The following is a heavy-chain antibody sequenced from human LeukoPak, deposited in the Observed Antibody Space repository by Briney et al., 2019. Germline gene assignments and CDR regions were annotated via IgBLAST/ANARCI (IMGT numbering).Heavy chain of an antibody. CDR1: GYNFSSYW. V-gene: IGHV5-51*01. J-gene: IGHJ4*02. CDR3: ARPSGIRNWYFNY. Sequence: GESLKISCKGSGYNFSSYWIGWVRQMPGKGLEWMGIIHPADSYTTYSPSFQGQVTISADKSISTAYLQWSSLKASDTAMYFCARPSGIRNWYFNYWGQGTLVTVSS. D-gene: IGHD1-1*01. CDR2: IHPADSYT.